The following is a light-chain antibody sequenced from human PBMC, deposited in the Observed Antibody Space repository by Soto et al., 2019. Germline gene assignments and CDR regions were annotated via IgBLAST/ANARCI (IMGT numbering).Light chain of an antibody. Sequence: EIVLTQSPGTLSLAPGEGATLSCRASQSVKSSYLAWYQQKPGQAPRLLIFGTSNRATGIPDRFRGGGSGTDFTLTISSLQSEDFAVYYCQQRRSWQVTFGQGTRLEIK. V-gene: IGKV3D-20*02. J-gene: IGKJ5*01. CDR1: QSVKSSY. CDR3: QQRRSWQVT. CDR2: GTS.